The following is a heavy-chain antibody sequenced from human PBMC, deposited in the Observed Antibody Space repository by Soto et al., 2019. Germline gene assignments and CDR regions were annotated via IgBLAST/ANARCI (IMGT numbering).Heavy chain of an antibody. CDR2: INHSGST. CDR3: ARGIQLWPYDY. Sequence: AETRSLTGAVYGGSFSGYYWSWIRQPPGKGLEWIGEINHSGSTNYNPSLKSRVTISVDTSKNQFSLKLSSVTAADTAVYYCARGIQLWPYDYWGQGTLVTVS. D-gene: IGHD5-18*01. V-gene: IGHV4-34*01. CDR1: GGSFSGYY. J-gene: IGHJ4*02.